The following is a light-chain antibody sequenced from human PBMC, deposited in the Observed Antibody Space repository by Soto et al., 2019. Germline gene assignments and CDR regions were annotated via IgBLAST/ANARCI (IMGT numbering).Light chain of an antibody. CDR3: SSYTSSSTPLV. V-gene: IGLV2-14*01. CDR2: DVT. CDR1: SSDVGGYNY. Sequence: QSVLTQPASVSGSPGQSITISCTGTSSDVGGYNYVSWYQQHPGKAPKLMIYDVTNRPSGASNLFSGSKSGNTASLTISGLQAEDEADYYCSSYTSSSTPLVFGGGTKLTVL. J-gene: IGLJ3*02.